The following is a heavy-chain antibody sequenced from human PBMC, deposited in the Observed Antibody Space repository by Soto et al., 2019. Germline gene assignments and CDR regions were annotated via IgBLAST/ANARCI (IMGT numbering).Heavy chain of an antibody. CDR3: ARTVIGGFDY. D-gene: IGHD3-16*02. V-gene: IGHV4-59*01. CDR1: GGSISNDY. CDR2: INYSGST. J-gene: IGHJ4*02. Sequence: QVKLQESGPGLVKPSETLSLTCTVSGGSISNDYWSWIRQPPGKGLEWIAYINYSGSTNYNPSLKSRVAISGDTSKNQFSLKLSSVTAADTAVYYCARTVIGGFDYWGQGTLVTVSS.